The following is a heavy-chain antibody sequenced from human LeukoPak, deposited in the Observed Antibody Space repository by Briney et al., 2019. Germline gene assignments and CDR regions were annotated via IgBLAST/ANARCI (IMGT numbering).Heavy chain of an antibody. Sequence: GGSLRLSCAASGFSFSNYWMHWVRQAPGKGLVRVTRMNSDGSATYYADSVQGRFTISRDNAKNTLYLQMNSLRAEDTAMYFCAKGPNYFDSWGQGTLVTVSS. CDR2: MNSDGSAT. CDR1: GFSFSNYW. J-gene: IGHJ4*02. V-gene: IGHV3-74*01. CDR3: AKGPNYFDS.